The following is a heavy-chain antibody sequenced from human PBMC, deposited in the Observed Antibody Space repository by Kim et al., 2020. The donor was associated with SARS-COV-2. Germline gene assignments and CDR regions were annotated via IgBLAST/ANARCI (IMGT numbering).Heavy chain of an antibody. CDR3: GRSRYCSGGSCYSGDY. J-gene: IGHJ4*02. CDR1: GFTFSNAW. CDR2: IKSKTDGGTT. D-gene: IGHD2-15*01. Sequence: GGSLRLSCAASGFTFSNAWMSWVRQAPEKGLEWVGRIKSKTDGGTTDYAAPVKGRFTISRDDSKNTLYLQMNSLKTEDTAVYYCGRSRYCSGGSCYSGDYWGQGTLVTVSS. V-gene: IGHV3-15*01.